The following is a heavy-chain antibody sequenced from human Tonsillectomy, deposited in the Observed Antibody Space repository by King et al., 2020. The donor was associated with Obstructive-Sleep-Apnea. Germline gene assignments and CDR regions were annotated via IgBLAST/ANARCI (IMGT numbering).Heavy chain of an antibody. Sequence: VQLVESGGGLVQPGGSLRLSCAASGFTFSSYWMHWVRQAPGKGLVWVSRINSDGSSTSYADSVKGRFTISRDNAKNTLYLQMNRLRAEDTAVYYCARERCSGGSCYSGWFDPWGQGTLVTVSS. D-gene: IGHD2-15*01. V-gene: IGHV3-74*01. CDR2: INSDGSST. J-gene: IGHJ5*02. CDR1: GFTFSSYW. CDR3: ARERCSGGSCYSGWFDP.